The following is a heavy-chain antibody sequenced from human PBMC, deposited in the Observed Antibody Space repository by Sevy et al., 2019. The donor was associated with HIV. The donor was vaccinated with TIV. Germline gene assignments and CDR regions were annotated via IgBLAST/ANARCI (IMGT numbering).Heavy chain of an antibody. CDR2: IIHSGNT. Sequence: SETLSLTCAVYGGSFSGYYWTWIRQPPGKGLERIGEIIHSGNTKYNPSLKSRVTISADTSKSQFSLKLSSVTAADTAVYYCARAYSTSWQNVFDPWGQGTLVTVSS. V-gene: IGHV4-34*12. CDR3: ARAYSTSWQNVFDP. D-gene: IGHD6-13*01. J-gene: IGHJ5*02. CDR1: GGSFSGYY.